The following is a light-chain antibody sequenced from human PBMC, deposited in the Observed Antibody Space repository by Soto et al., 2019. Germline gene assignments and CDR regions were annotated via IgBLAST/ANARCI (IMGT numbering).Light chain of an antibody. CDR1: QSVSSY. J-gene: IGKJ1*01. Sequence: EILLTQSPTTLSLSPGERATLSCRASQSVSSYLAWYQQKPGQAPRLLIYDASNRATGIPARFSGSGSGTDFTLTINSLQPQDFETYFCQQSYSTPQTFGQGTKVDIK. V-gene: IGKV3-11*01. CDR2: DAS. CDR3: QQSYSTPQT.